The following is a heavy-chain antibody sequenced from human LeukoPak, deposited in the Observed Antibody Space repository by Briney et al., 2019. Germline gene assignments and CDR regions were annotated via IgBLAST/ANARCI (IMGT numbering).Heavy chain of an antibody. CDR1: GGSISSGGYS. Sequence: PSETLSLTCAVSGGSISSGGYSWSWIRQPPGKGLEWIGYIYYSGSTNYNPSLKSRVTISVDTSKNQFSLKLSSVTAADTAVYYCAGGRGYSYEYGMDVWGQGTTVTVSS. CDR3: AGGRGYSYEYGMDV. D-gene: IGHD5-18*01. CDR2: IYYSGST. V-gene: IGHV4-61*08. J-gene: IGHJ6*02.